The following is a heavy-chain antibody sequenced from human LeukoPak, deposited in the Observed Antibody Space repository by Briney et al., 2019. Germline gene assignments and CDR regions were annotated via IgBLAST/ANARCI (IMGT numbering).Heavy chain of an antibody. D-gene: IGHD2-15*01. CDR1: GGSISSGDYY. CDR3: ARYCSGGSCYPYYYYAMDV. Sequence: SQTLSLTCTVSGGSISSGDYYWSWIRQPPEKGPECIGYIYYSRSTYYNPSLKSRVTISVDTSKNHFSLRLSSVTAADTAVYYCARYCSGGSCYPYYYYAMDVWGQGTTVTVSS. CDR2: IYYSRST. V-gene: IGHV4-30-4*01. J-gene: IGHJ6*02.